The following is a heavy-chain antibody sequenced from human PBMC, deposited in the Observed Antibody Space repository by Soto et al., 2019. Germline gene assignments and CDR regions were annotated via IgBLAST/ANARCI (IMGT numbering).Heavy chain of an antibody. CDR3: ARDSSTLEEVDAFDN. CDR2: IYHSGST. V-gene: IGHV4-4*02. CDR1: GGSISSDNW. D-gene: IGHD6-13*01. Sequence: SETLSLTCAVSGGSISSDNWWSWVRQPPGKGLEWIGEIYHSGSTNYNPSLKSRVTISIDKSKTQFSLKLSSVTAADTAVYYCARDSSTLEEVDAFDNWGQRTMVTVSS. J-gene: IGHJ3*02.